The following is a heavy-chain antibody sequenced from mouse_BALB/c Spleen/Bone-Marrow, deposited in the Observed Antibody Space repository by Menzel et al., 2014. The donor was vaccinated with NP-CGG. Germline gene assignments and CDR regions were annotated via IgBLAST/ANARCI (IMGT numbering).Heavy chain of an antibody. J-gene: IGHJ2*01. CDR2: IRNKGNGYTT. D-gene: IGHD1-3*01. V-gene: IGHV7-3*02. Sequence: VMLVEFGGGLVQTGGSLRLSCATSGFTFTDYYMSWVRQPPGKALEWLGFIRNKGNGYTTEYSASVKGPFTISRDNSQSILDVQMNPLRGDGVVTYYMAKDDNYYFDYGGQGTARTVAS. CDR3: AKDDNYYFDY. CDR1: GFTFTDYY.